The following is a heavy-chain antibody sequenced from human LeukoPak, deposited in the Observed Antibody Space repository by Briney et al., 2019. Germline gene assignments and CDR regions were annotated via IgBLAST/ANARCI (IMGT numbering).Heavy chain of an antibody. CDR1: EYTFTGYY. J-gene: IGHJ4*02. V-gene: IGHV1-2*02. CDR3: ARADVDTAMVPPY. CDR2: INPNSGGT. D-gene: IGHD5-18*01. Sequence: ASVKVSCKASEYTFTGYYMHWVRQAPGQGLEWMGWINPNSGGTNYAQKFQGRVTMTRDTSISTAYMELSRLRSDDTAVYYCARADVDTAMVPPYWGQGTLVTVSS.